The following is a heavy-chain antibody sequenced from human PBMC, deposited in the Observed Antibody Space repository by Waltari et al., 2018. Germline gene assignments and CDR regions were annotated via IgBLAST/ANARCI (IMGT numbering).Heavy chain of an antibody. V-gene: IGHV3-74*01. CDR1: GFTFSSYW. CDR2: IASDGST. Sequence: EVQLVESGGGLVQPGGSLRLSCAASGFTFSSYWMHWVRQAPGKGLVWVSRIASDGSTPYADSVKGRFTSARDNAKNTLYLQMNSLRAEDTAVYYCVSSSGYPSDWGRGPLVTVTS. D-gene: IGHD3-22*01. J-gene: IGHJ4*02. CDR3: VSSSGYPSD.